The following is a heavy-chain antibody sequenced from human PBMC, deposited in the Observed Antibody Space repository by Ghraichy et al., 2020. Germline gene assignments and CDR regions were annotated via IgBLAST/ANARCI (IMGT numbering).Heavy chain of an antibody. CDR3: ARINRIVTTQGNYYYMDV. V-gene: IGHV2-70*11. D-gene: IGHD5-12*01. Sequence: SGPTLVKPTQTLTLTCTFSEFSLSTSGMCVSWIRQPPGKALEWLARIDWDDDKYYTTSLKTRLTISKDTSKNQVVLTMTNMDPVDTATYYCARINRIVTTQGNYYYMDVWGKGTTVTVSS. CDR1: EFSLSTSGMC. CDR2: IDWDDDK. J-gene: IGHJ6*03.